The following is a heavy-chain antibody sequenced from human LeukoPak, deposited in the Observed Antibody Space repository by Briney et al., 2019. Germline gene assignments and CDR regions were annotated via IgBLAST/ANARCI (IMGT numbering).Heavy chain of an antibody. D-gene: IGHD2-15*01. CDR2: MNPNSGNT. CDR3: ARSGADIVVVVAATRWFDP. CDR1: GYTFTSYD. Sequence: ASVKVSCNASGYTFTSYDINWVRQATGQGLEWMGWMNPNSGNTGYAQKFQGRVTMTRNTSISTAYMELSSLRSEDTAVYYCARSGADIVVVVAATRWFDPWGQGTLVTVSS. V-gene: IGHV1-8*01. J-gene: IGHJ5*02.